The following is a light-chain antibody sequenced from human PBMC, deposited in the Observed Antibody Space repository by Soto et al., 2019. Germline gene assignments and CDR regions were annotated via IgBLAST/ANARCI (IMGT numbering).Light chain of an antibody. CDR3: QQYNYWPPLT. J-gene: IGKJ4*01. CDR1: QSVSSN. CDR2: GAS. V-gene: IGKV3D-15*01. Sequence: EIVMTQSPATLSVSPGERATLSCRASQSVSSNLAWYQQRPGQAPRLLIYGASTRATGIPGRFSGGGSGTEFTLTISSLQSEDFAVYYCQQYNYWPPLTFGGGTKVDIK.